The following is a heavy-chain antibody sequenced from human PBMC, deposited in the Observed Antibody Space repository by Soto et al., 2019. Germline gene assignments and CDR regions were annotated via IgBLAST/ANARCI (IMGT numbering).Heavy chain of an antibody. V-gene: IGHV3-64D*06. D-gene: IGHD2-2*01. Sequence: EVQLVESGGGLVQPGGSLRLSCSASGFTFSSYAMHWVRQAPGKGLEYVSAISSNGGSTYYADSVKGRFTISRDNSKSTLYLQMSSLRAEDTAVYYCVKEADIVVVPAAISVGIAFDIWGQGTMVTVFS. CDR3: VKEADIVVVPAAISVGIAFDI. J-gene: IGHJ3*02. CDR1: GFTFSSYA. CDR2: ISSNGGST.